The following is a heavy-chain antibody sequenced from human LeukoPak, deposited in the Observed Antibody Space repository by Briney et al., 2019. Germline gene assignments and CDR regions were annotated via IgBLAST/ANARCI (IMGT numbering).Heavy chain of an antibody. V-gene: IGHV4-61*01. D-gene: IGHD4/OR15-4a*01. CDR2: IYYTGST. J-gene: IGHJ4*02. CDR1: GGSVSSGSYY. Sequence: SETLSLTCTVSGGSVSSGSYYWSWIRQPPGKGLEYIGYIYYTGSTKYNPSLKSRVTISVDTSKNQFSLMLTSVTAADTAVYFCARGIQHLGAYYFDYWGQGTLVTVSS. CDR3: ARGIQHLGAYYFDY.